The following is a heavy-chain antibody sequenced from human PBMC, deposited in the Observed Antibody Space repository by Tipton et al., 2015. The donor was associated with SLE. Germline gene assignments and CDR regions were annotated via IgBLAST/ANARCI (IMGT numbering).Heavy chain of an antibody. CDR3: VRLSARDFWGGWSQYYFDN. CDR2: FYYSGTT. J-gene: IGHJ4*02. D-gene: IGHD3-3*01. V-gene: IGHV4-39*07. Sequence: GLVKPSETLSLTCSVSGGSLSSRSHFWGWVRQPPGKGLEWVGPFYYSGTTYYNPSLKSRVSISLDTSASQFSLKLNSVTAADTAFYYCVRLSARDFWGGWSQYYFDNWGQGSLVTVSS. CDR1: GGSLSSRSHF.